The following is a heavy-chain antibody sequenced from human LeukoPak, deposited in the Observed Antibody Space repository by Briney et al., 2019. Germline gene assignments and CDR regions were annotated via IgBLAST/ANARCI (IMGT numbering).Heavy chain of an antibody. CDR2: ISSSSSYI. Sequence: GGSLRLSCAASEFTFSSYSMNWVRQAPGKGLEWVSSISSSSSYIYYADLVKGRFTISRDNAKNSLSLQMNSLRAEDTAVYYCARESWNDSPYFDYWGQGTLVTVSS. CDR1: EFTFSSYS. D-gene: IGHD1-1*01. J-gene: IGHJ4*02. CDR3: ARESWNDSPYFDY. V-gene: IGHV3-21*01.